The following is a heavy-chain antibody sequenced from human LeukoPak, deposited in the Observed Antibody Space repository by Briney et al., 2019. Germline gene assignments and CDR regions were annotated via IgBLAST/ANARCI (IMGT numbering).Heavy chain of an antibody. D-gene: IGHD3-10*01. V-gene: IGHV4-59*01. J-gene: IGHJ6*02. CDR3: ASVTIGMDV. CDR2: IYYSGST. Sequence: SETLSLTCTVSGGSISSYYWSWIRQPPGKGLEWIGYIYYSGSTNYNPSLKSRVTISVDTSKNQFSLKLSSVTAADTAVYYCASVTIGMDVWGQGTTVTVSS. CDR1: GGSISSYY.